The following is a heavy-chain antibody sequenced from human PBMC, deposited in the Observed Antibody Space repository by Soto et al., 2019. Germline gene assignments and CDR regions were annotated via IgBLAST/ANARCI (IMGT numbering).Heavy chain of an antibody. D-gene: IGHD3-22*01. V-gene: IGHV1-69*08. CDR1: GGTFSSYT. J-gene: IGHJ4*02. CDR2: IIPILGIA. CDR3: ARDREDSSGYYSICDY. Sequence: QVQLVQSGAEVKKPGSSVKVSCKASGGTFSSYTISWVRQAPGQGLEWMGRIIPILGIANYAQKFQGRVTITADKSTSTAYMELSSLRSEDTAVYYCARDREDSSGYYSICDYWGQGTPVTVSS.